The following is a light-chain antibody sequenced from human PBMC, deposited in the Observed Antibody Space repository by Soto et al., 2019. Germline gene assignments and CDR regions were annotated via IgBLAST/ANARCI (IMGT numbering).Light chain of an antibody. CDR2: GAS. Sequence: EMVMTQSPATLSVSPGERATLSCRASQSVSSNLAWYQQKPGQAPRLLIYGASTRATGIPARFSGSGSGTEFTLTISSLQSEDFAAYYCQQYNNWPPVTFGQGTKVDIK. CDR3: QQYNNWPPVT. V-gene: IGKV3-15*01. CDR1: QSVSSN. J-gene: IGKJ1*01.